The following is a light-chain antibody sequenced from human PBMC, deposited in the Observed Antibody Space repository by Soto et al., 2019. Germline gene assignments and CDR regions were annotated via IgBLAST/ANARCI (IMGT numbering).Light chain of an antibody. J-gene: IGKJ5*01. Sequence: IVLTQSPGPLSLSPGEEATLSCRSSQSVDSNYLAWYQQKPGQTPRLIIYGASGRADGIPHRFSGSGFGTDFTLTISKVEPEDFAVYYCQQYGTPRPVTFGQGTRLEIK. CDR1: QSVDSNY. CDR2: GAS. V-gene: IGKV3-20*01. CDR3: QQYGTPRPVT.